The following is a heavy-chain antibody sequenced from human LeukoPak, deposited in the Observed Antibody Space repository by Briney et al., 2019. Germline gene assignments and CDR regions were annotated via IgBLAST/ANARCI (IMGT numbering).Heavy chain of an antibody. D-gene: IGHD3-9*01. V-gene: IGHV3-33*01. J-gene: IGHJ4*02. Sequence: GGSLRLSCAASGLTFSSYGMHWVRQAPGKGLEWVAVIWYDGSNKYYADSVKGRFTISRDNSKNTLYLQMNSLRAEDTAVYYCARVRGLTGYSPFDYWGQGTLVTVSS. CDR2: IWYDGSNK. CDR3: ARVRGLTGYSPFDY. CDR1: GLTFSSYG.